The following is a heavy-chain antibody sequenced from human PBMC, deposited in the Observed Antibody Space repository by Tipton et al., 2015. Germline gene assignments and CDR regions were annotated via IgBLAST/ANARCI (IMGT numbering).Heavy chain of an antibody. CDR1: GDSLSTYY. J-gene: IGHJ4*02. D-gene: IGHD3-3*01. V-gene: IGHV4-59*08. CDR2: IYYNGNT. Sequence: TLSLTCTVSGDSLSTYYWSWIRQSPGKGLEWIGYIYYNGNTKYNPSLKGRVTILVDTSKNQFSLKVNSVTAADTAVYYCASSHYPFWSGYYGSFDCWGQGSLVTVSS. CDR3: ASSHYPFWSGYYGSFDC.